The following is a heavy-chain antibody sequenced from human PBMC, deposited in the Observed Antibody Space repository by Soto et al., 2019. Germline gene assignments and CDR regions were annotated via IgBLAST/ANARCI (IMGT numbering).Heavy chain of an antibody. CDR1: GGSISSGDYY. J-gene: IGHJ5*02. Sequence: PSETLSLTCTVSGGSISSGDYYWSWIRQPPGKGLEWIGYIYYSGSTYYNPSLKSRVTISVDTSKNQFSLKLSSVTAADTAVYYCARADWNDSWFDPWGQGTLVTAPQ. CDR3: ARADWNDSWFDP. CDR2: IYYSGST. D-gene: IGHD1-1*01. V-gene: IGHV4-30-4*01.